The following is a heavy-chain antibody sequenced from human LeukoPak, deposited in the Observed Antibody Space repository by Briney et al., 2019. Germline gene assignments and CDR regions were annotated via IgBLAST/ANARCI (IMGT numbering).Heavy chain of an antibody. Sequence: GGSLRLSCAASGFTFSSYGMHWVRQAPGKGPEWVAFIRYDGSNKYYADSVKGRFTISRDNSKNTLYLQMNSLRAEDTAVYYCAKITEYYYGSGSNFDYWGQGTLVTVSS. D-gene: IGHD3-10*01. V-gene: IGHV3-30*02. J-gene: IGHJ4*02. CDR1: GFTFSSYG. CDR2: IRYDGSNK. CDR3: AKITEYYYGSGSNFDY.